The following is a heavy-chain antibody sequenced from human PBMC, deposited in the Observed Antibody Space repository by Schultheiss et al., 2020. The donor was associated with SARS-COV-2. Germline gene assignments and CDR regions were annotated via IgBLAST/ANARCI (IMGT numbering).Heavy chain of an antibody. V-gene: IGHV3-7*01. Sequence: GGSLRLSCAASGFTFSSYWMSWVRQAPGKGLEWVANIKQDGSEKYYVDSVKGRFTISRDNAKNTRYVQMNSLRIEDTAVYYCARTGSGWYGGFDYWGQGTVVTVAS. D-gene: IGHD6-19*01. CDR3: ARTGSGWYGGFDY. J-gene: IGHJ4*02. CDR1: GFTFSSYW. CDR2: IKQDGSEK.